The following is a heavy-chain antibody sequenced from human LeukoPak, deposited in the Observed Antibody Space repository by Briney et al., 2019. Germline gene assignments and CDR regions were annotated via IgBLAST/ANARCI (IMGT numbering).Heavy chain of an antibody. V-gene: IGHV3-23*01. D-gene: IGHD3-9*01. CDR1: GITFSSYA. CDR2: ISGSGEST. J-gene: IGHJ4*02. Sequence: GGSLRLSCAASGITFSSYAMSWVRQAPGKGLEWVSAISGSGESTYYADSVKGRFTISRDNSKNTLYLQMSSLRAEDTAVYYCVKVEDYDILTGYYRHYFDYWGQGTLVTVSS. CDR3: VKVEDYDILTGYYRHYFDY.